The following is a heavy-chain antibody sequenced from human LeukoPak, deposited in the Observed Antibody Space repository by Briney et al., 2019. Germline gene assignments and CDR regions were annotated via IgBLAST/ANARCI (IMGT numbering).Heavy chain of an antibody. CDR1: GYTFTSYY. J-gene: IGHJ4*02. D-gene: IGHD3-22*01. CDR3: ARDIRGNSTYYDDSSGYYYDY. CDR2: INPSGGST. V-gene: IGHV1-46*01. Sequence: GASVKVSCKASGYTFTSYYMHWVRQAPGQGLEWMGIINPSGGSTSYAQKFQGRVTMTRDTSTSTVYMELSSLRSEDTAVYYCARDIRGNSTYYDDSSGYYYDYWGQGTLVTVSS.